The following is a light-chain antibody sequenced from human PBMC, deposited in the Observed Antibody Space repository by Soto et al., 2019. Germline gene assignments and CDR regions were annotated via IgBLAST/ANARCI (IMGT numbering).Light chain of an antibody. V-gene: IGKV1-9*01. Sequence: IQLTQSPSSLSASVGDRVTITCRASQAISSYVAWYQQKPGKAPKLLIYAASTLQSGVPSRFSGSGSGTDFTLAISRLQPEDFATYYCQQLTSYPLTFGGGTKEEIK. CDR3: QQLTSYPLT. CDR1: QAISSY. J-gene: IGKJ4*01. CDR2: AAS.